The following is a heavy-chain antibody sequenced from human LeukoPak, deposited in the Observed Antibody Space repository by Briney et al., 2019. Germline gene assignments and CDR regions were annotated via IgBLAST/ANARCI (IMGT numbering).Heavy chain of an antibody. V-gene: IGHV7-4-1*02. CDR2: INTNTGNP. J-gene: IGHJ6*02. Sequence: ASVKVSCKASGYTFTSYAMNWVRQAPGQGLEWMGWINTNTGNPTYAQGFTGRFVFSLDTSVSTAYLQISSLKAEDTAVYYCARAGLRYFDWHFYYYYGMDVWGQGTTVTVSS. CDR3: ARAGLRYFDWHFYYYYGMDV. D-gene: IGHD3-9*01. CDR1: GYTFTSYA.